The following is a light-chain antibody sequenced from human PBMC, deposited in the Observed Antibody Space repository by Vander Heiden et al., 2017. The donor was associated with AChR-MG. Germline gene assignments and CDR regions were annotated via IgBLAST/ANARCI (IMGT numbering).Light chain of an antibody. V-gene: IGKV3-20*01. Sequence: EIVLTQSPGTPSLSPGEGATLACRASQSVSSSSLAWYQQKPGQAPSRLIYGASSRATGIPDRFSGSGSGTDFTLTISRLEHEDFAVYYCQQSGNSPLTFGGGTKVEIK. CDR2: GAS. CDR1: QSVSSSS. CDR3: QQSGNSPLT. J-gene: IGKJ4*01.